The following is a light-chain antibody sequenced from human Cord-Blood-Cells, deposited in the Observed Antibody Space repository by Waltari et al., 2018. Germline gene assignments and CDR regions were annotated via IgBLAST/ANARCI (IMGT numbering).Light chain of an antibody. CDR2: EGS. CDR3: CSYAGSSTSLV. V-gene: IGLV2-23*01. J-gene: IGLJ3*02. CDR1: SSDVGSYNL. Sequence: SALTQPASVSGSPGQSITISCTGTSSDVGSYNLVSWYQQHPGKAPKLMIYEGSKRPSGFSNRFSGSKSGNTASLTISGLQAEDEADYYCCSYAGSSTSLVFGGGTKLTVL.